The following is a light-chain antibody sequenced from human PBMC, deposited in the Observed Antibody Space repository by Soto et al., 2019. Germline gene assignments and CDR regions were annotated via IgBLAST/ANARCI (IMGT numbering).Light chain of an antibody. CDR1: QSVSSSY. V-gene: IGKV3-20*01. J-gene: IGKJ5*01. Sequence: EIVLTQSPGTLSLSPGERGTLSCRASQSVSSSYLAWFQQKPGQAPRLLIYGASSRATGIPDRFSGSGSGTDFTLTISRLEPEDFAVYYCQQYSNLPLTFGHGTRLEIK. CDR3: QQYSNLPLT. CDR2: GAS.